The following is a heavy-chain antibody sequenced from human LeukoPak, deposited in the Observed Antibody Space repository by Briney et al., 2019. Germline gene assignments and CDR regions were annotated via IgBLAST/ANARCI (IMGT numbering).Heavy chain of an antibody. CDR3: AKLTTS. D-gene: IGHD4-11*01. CDR2: TVGGGDGT. CDR1: GFTMSNYG. V-gene: IGHV3-23*01. Sequence: GGSLRLSCAASGFTMSNYGVSWVRQAPGKGLEWVAVTVGGGDGTYYADSVKGRFTISRDNSNNTLYLQMNSLRAEDTAVYYCAKLTTSWGQGTLVTVSS. J-gene: IGHJ4*02.